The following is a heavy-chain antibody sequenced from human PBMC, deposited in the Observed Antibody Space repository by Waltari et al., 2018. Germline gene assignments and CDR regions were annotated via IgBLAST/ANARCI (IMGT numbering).Heavy chain of an antibody. D-gene: IGHD4-17*01. CDR2: INQDGNKL. CDR1: GFAFVSHG. J-gene: IGHJ5*01. CDR3: ARDQMVTVTDDNWFDS. V-gene: IGHV3-7*01. Sequence: EVHLVESGGGLVQPGGSLRLYCAAAGFAFVSHGMRWVRQAPGKGPEVVANINQDGNKLYYVDSVEGRFTISRDNAKNSLYLQMNSLRAEDTAVYYCARDQMVTVTDDNWFDSWGQGNLVTVSS.